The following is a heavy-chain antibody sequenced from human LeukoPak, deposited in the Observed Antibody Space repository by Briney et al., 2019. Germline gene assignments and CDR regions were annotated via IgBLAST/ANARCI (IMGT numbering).Heavy chain of an antibody. Sequence: SVKVSCKASGFTFTSSAMQWVRQARGQRPEWIGWIVVGSGNTNYVQKFQERVTITRDMSTSTAYMELSNLRSEDTAVYYCAAVPITIDYGSEGEYYYMDVWGKGTSVTVSS. V-gene: IGHV1-58*02. CDR2: IVVGSGNT. J-gene: IGHJ6*03. CDR1: GFTFTSSA. CDR3: AAVPITIDYGSEGEYYYMDV. D-gene: IGHD3-10*01.